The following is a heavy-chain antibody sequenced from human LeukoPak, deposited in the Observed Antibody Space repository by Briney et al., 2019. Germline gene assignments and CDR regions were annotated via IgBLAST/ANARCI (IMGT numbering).Heavy chain of an antibody. Sequence: ASVKVSCKPSGYTFTSYGISWVRQAPGQGLEWMGWISGYNGNTNYAQKFQGRVTMTTDTSKSTAYMELRSLTSDDTAVYYCARDLSRDGYNPRYWGQGTLVTVSS. J-gene: IGHJ4*02. V-gene: IGHV1-18*01. D-gene: IGHD5-24*01. CDR3: ARDLSRDGYNPRY. CDR2: ISGYNGNT. CDR1: GYTFTSYG.